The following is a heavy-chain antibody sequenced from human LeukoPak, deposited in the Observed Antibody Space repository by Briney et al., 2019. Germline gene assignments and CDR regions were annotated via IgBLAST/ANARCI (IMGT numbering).Heavy chain of an antibody. CDR3: ATYHYGSGSYFNP. J-gene: IGHJ5*02. V-gene: IGHV1-8*01. D-gene: IGHD3-10*01. Sequence: ASVKVSCKASGYTFVNYDINWVRQATGQGLEWMGWMNPTSGNTGYAQKFQGRVTMTEDTSTDTAYMELSSLRSEDTAVYYCATYHYGSGSYFNPWGQGTLVTVSS. CDR1: GYTFVNYD. CDR2: MNPTSGNT.